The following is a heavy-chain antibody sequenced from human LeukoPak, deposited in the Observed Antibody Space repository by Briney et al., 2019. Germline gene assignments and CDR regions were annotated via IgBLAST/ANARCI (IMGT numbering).Heavy chain of an antibody. CDR3: ARSYYYDSRGEDY. Sequence: ASVKVSCKASGYTFTGYYMHWVRQAPGQGLEWMGWINPNSGGTNYAQRFQGRVTMTRDTSISTAYMELSRLRSDDTAVYYCARSYYYDSRGEDYWGQGTLVTVSS. V-gene: IGHV1-2*02. CDR2: INPNSGGT. J-gene: IGHJ4*02. CDR1: GYTFTGYY. D-gene: IGHD3-22*01.